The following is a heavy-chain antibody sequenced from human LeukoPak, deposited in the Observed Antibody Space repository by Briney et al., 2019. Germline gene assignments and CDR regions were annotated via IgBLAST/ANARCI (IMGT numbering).Heavy chain of an antibody. Sequence: SETLSLTCTVSGGSISSGGYYWSWIRQHPGKGLEWIGYIYYSGSTYYNPSLKSRVTISVDTSKNQFSLKLSSVTAADTAVYYCARVRDYDILTGYPEDNWFDPWGRGTLVTVSS. CDR2: IYYSGST. D-gene: IGHD3-9*01. CDR3: ARVRDYDILTGYPEDNWFDP. V-gene: IGHV4-31*03. J-gene: IGHJ5*02. CDR1: GGSISSGGYY.